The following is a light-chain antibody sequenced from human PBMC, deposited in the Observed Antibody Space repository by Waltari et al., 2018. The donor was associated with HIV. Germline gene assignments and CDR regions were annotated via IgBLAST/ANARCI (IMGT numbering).Light chain of an antibody. V-gene: IGLV2-23*02. CDR1: SSHIGSYDL. CDR3: CSFSPNGASWV. CDR2: DVT. J-gene: IGLJ3*02. Sequence: QSALTQPASVSGSPGQSITVSCTGTSSHIGSYDLVSWYQQEPGKAPKLIIHDVTARPSGVSSRVSGSKSGNTAFLTISGLQVEDESLYFCCSFSPNGASWVFGGGTKVTVL.